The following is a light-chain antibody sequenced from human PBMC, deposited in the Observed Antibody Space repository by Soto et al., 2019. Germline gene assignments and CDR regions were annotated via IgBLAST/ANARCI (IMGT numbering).Light chain of an antibody. CDR1: QSVSSSY. Sequence: RSCRASQSVSSSYLAWYQQKPGQAPRLLIYGASSRATGIPDRFSGSGSGTDFTLTISRLEPEDFAVYYCQQYGSSPYTFGQGTKLEIK. CDR2: GAS. J-gene: IGKJ2*01. V-gene: IGKV3-20*01. CDR3: QQYGSSPYT.